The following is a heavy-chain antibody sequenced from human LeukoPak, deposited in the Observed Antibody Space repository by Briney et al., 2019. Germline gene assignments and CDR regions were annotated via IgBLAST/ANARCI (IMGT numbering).Heavy chain of an antibody. V-gene: IGHV1-8*01. CDR1: GYTFTSYD. D-gene: IGHD5-12*01. CDR3: ARGRNIVATGIYYFDY. Sequence: ASVKVSCKASGYTFTSYDINWVRQATGQGLEWMGWMNPNSGNTGYAQKFQGRVTMTRNTSISTAYMELSSLRSEDTAVYYCARGRNIVATGIYYFDYWGQGTLVTVSS. CDR2: MNPNSGNT. J-gene: IGHJ4*02.